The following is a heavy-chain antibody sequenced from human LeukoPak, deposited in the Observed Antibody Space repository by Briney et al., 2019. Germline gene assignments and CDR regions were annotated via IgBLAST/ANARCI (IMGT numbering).Heavy chain of an antibody. CDR3: ARDRAMDDY. Sequence: GGSLRLSCAASGFTFRSYWMNWVRQAPGKGLEWVANIKQDGSEKYYVDSVKGRFTISRDNAKNSVYLQMNSLRAEDTAVYYCARDRAMDDYWGQGTLVTVSS. CDR2: IKQDGSEK. D-gene: IGHD5-18*01. CDR1: GFTFRSYW. J-gene: IGHJ4*02. V-gene: IGHV3-7*01.